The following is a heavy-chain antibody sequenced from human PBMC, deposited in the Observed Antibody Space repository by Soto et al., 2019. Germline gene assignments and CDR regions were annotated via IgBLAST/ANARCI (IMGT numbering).Heavy chain of an antibody. CDR2: IYYSGST. Sequence: TSETLSLTCTVSGGSIGSGGYYWSWIRQHPGKGLEWIGYIYYSGSTYYNPSLKSRVTISVDTSKNQFSLKLSSVTAADTAVYYCARECGGEYCTNDYWGQGTLVTVSS. CDR1: GGSIGSGGYY. CDR3: ARECGGEYCTNDY. D-gene: IGHD2-8*01. V-gene: IGHV4-31*03. J-gene: IGHJ4*02.